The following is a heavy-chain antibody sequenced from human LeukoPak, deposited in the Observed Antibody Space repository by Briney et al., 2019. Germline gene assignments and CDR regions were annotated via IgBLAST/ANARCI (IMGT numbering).Heavy chain of an antibody. CDR1: GYTFTSYD. CDR2: MNPSSGNT. D-gene: IGHD6-6*01. V-gene: IGHV1-8*01. CDR3: ARVVRQLVLWYYYGMDV. Sequence: ASVKVSCKASGYTFTSYDINWVRQATGQGLEWMGWMNPSSGNTGYAQKFQGRVTMTRNTSISTAYMELSSLRSEDTAVYYCARVVRQLVLWYYYGMDVWGQGTTVTVSS. J-gene: IGHJ6*02.